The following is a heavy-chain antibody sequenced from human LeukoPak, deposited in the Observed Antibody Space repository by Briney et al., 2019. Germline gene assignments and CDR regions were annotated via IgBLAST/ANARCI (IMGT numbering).Heavy chain of an antibody. CDR1: GFTFSSYA. CDR3: AKGTYYYDSSGYYYQRYYYMDV. Sequence: GGSLRLSCAASGFTFSSYAMSWVRQAPGKGLEWVSAISGSGGSTYYADSVKGRFTISRDNSKNTLYLQMNSLRAEDTAVYYCAKGTYYYDSSGYYYQRYYYMDVWGKGTTVTASS. CDR2: ISGSGGST. V-gene: IGHV3-23*01. D-gene: IGHD3-22*01. J-gene: IGHJ6*03.